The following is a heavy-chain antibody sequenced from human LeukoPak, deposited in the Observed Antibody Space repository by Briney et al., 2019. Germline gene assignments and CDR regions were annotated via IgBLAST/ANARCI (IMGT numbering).Heavy chain of an antibody. CDR1: GYTFSGFY. D-gene: IGHD3-22*01. J-gene: IGHJ4*02. CDR2: ISGYNGHT. V-gene: IGHV1-18*04. Sequence: ASVKVSCKASGYTFSGFYIHWVRQAPGQGLEWMGWISGYNGHTKYAQKVQGRVTMTTDTSTSTAYMELRSLRSDDTAVYYCARGFPSRRNYDSSGYYSYYFDYWGQGTLVTVSS. CDR3: ARGFPSRRNYDSSGYYSYYFDY.